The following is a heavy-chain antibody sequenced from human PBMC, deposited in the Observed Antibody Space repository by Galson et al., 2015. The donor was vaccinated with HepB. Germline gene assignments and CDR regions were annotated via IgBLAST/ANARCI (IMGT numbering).Heavy chain of an antibody. V-gene: IGHV1-18*04. CDR1: DYTFNTYG. J-gene: IGHJ4*02. D-gene: IGHD6-19*01. Sequence: SVKVSCKAFDYTFNTYGLSWVRQAPGQGLEWLGWISGTDGSTKYSRSLQDRLTLTIDTSTNTAYMELRSLRSDDTAVYYCARDQVTAVGGDFDYWGQGTLVIVSS. CDR2: ISGTDGST. CDR3: ARDQVTAVGGDFDY.